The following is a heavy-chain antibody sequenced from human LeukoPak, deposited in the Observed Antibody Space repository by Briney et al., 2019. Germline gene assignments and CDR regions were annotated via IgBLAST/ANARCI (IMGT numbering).Heavy chain of an antibody. V-gene: IGHV3-23*01. CDR3: AKIGGYFDY. CDR2: ITGTGENT. Sequence: GGSLRLSCAASGFTFRSNSMSWVRQAPGKGLEWVSAITGTGENTYYADFVKGRFTISRDNSNDTLYLQMDSLRAEDTAVYYCAKIGGYFDYWGQGTLVTVSS. CDR1: GFTFRSNS. D-gene: IGHD3-10*01. J-gene: IGHJ4*02.